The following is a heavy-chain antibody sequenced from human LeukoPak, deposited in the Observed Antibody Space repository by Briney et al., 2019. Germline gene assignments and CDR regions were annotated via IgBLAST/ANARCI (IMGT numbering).Heavy chain of an antibody. CDR2: ISYDGSNK. CDR3: AKGRDSRDFDY. V-gene: IGHV3-30*18. D-gene: IGHD6-13*01. CDR1: GFPFSSYG. J-gene: IGHJ4*02. Sequence: GGSLRLSCAASGFPFSSYGMHWVRQAPGKGLEWVAVISYDGSNKYYADSVKGRFTISRDNSKNTLYLQMNSLRAEDTAVYYCAKGRDSRDFDYWGQGTLVTVSS.